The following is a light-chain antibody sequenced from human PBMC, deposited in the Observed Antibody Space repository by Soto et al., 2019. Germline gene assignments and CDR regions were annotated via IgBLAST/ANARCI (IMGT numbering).Light chain of an antibody. CDR2: GAS. Sequence: EIVMTQSPATLSVSPGDRATLSCRASQSIRSNFAWYQQKAGQAPRLLLYGASTRATGIPARFSGSGSGTEFTLTISSLQSEDFAVYYCQQYNNWPLTFGGGTKVEIK. CDR3: QQYNNWPLT. V-gene: IGKV3-15*01. CDR1: QSIRSN. J-gene: IGKJ4*01.